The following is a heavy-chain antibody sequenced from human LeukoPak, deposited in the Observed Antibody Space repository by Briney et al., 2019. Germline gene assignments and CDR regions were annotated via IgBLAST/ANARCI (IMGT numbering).Heavy chain of an antibody. J-gene: IGHJ4*02. V-gene: IGHV4-59*01. CDR3: ARMYSGTSYYFDF. Sequence: SETLSLTCSVSGVSISDYHWIWIRQPPAKGLEWMGYFSYSGSTRYNPSLKSRVTMSVDTSKYQFSLRLISVAAADTAVYYCARMYSGTSYYFDFWGQGTLVTVSS. D-gene: IGHD1-26*01. CDR1: GVSISDYH. CDR2: FSYSGST.